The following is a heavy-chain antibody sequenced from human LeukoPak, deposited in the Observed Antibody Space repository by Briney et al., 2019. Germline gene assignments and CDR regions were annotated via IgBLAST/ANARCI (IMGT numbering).Heavy chain of an antibody. D-gene: IGHD4-17*01. V-gene: IGHV1-69*13. Sequence: ASVKVSCKASGGTFSSYAISWVRQAPGQGLEWMGGIIPIIGTANYAQKFQGRVTITADESTSTAYMELSSLRSEDTAVYYCARVGVYGDYFDYWGQGTLVTVSS. CDR3: ARVGVYGDYFDY. CDR2: IIPIIGTA. J-gene: IGHJ4*02. CDR1: GGTFSSYA.